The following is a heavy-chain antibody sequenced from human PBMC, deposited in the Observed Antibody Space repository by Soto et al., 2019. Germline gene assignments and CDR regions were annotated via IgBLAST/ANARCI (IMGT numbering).Heavy chain of an antibody. CDR2: IYYSGST. D-gene: IGHD3-22*01. CDR3: ARATDGGSSGYYYFMGFDY. J-gene: IGHJ4*02. CDR1: GGSISSGDYY. Sequence: TLSLTCTVSGGSISSGDYYWSWIRQPPGKGLEWIGYIYYSGSTYYNPSLKSRVTISVDTSKNQFSLKLSSVTAADTAVYYCARATDGGSSGYYYFMGFDYWGQGTLVTVSS. V-gene: IGHV4-30-4*01.